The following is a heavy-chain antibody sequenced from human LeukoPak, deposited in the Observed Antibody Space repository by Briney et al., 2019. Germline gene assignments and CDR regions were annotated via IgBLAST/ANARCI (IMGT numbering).Heavy chain of an antibody. J-gene: IGHJ4*02. CDR1: DDSIITYY. D-gene: IGHD3-10*01. Sequence: SETLSLTCSVSDDSIITYYWSWIRQPAGEGLEWIGRIYSTGSTNYNPSLKSRVTMSVDTSKNQFSLKLSSVTAADTAVYYCARDAGNYRSGGLDYWGQGTLVTVSS. CDR2: IYSTGST. CDR3: ARDAGNYRSGGLDY. V-gene: IGHV4-4*07.